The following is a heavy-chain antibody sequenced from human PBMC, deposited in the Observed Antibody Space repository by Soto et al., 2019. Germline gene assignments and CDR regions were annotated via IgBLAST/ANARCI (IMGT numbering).Heavy chain of an antibody. CDR1: GYSFTSYW. CDR2: IYPGDSDT. CDR3: ASQTRPYCSSTSCPPSPDV. Sequence: PGESLKISCKGSGYSFTSYWIGWVRQMPGKGLEWMGIIYPGDSDTRYSPSFQGQVTISADKSISTAYLQWSSLKASDTAMYYCASQTRPYCSSTSCPPSPDVWGKGTTVNVSS. J-gene: IGHJ6*04. V-gene: IGHV5-51*01. D-gene: IGHD2-2*01.